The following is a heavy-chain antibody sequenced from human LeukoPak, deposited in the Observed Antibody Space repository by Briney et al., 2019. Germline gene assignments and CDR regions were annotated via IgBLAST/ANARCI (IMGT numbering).Heavy chain of an antibody. CDR1: GFTFSSYW. CDR2: IKQDGSEK. J-gene: IGHJ3*02. V-gene: IGHV3-7*03. D-gene: IGHD6-13*01. Sequence: GGSLRLSCAASGFTFSSYWMSWVRQAPGKGLEWVANIKQDGSEKYYVDSVKGRFTISRDNAKNSLYLQMNRLRAEDTAVYYCARQSSSWYYHDAFDIWGQGTMVTVSS. CDR3: ARQSSSWYYHDAFDI.